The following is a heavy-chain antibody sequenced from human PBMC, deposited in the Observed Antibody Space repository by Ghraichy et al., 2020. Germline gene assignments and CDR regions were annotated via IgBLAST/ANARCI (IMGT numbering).Heavy chain of an antibody. CDR2: TYYRSKWYY. CDR3: ARTAGIGVDY. J-gene: IGHJ4*02. Sequence: SQTLSLTCAISGDSVSSSSSAWNWIRQSPSRGLEWLVRTYYRSKWYYHYAVSVKSRVTINPDTSKNQFSLQLNSVTPEDTAMYYCARTAGIGVDYWGQGTLVTVSS. V-gene: IGHV6-1*01. CDR1: GDSVSSSSSA. D-gene: IGHD1-26*01.